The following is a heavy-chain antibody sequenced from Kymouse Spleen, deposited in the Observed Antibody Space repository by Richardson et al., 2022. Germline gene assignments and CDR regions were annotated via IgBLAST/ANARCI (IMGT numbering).Heavy chain of an antibody. CDR1: GFTFSSYG. J-gene: IGHJ4*02. CDR2: IWYDGSNK. Sequence: QVQLVESGGGVVQPGRSLRLSCAASGFTFSSYGMHWVRQAPGKGLEWVAVIWYDGSNKYYADSVKGRFTISRDNSKNTLYLQMNSLRAEDTAVYYCARDKLELFFDYWGQGTLVTVSS. V-gene: IGHV3-33*01. CDR3: ARDKLELFFDY. D-gene: IGHD1-7*01.